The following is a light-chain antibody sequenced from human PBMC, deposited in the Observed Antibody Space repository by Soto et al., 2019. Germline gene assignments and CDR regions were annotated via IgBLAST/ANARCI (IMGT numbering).Light chain of an antibody. CDR3: QQYYSYSLT. CDR1: QSISSC. J-gene: IGKJ4*01. CDR2: KAS. Sequence: DIQMTQSPSTLSSSVGDRVTITCRASQSISSCLAWYQQKPGKAPTLLIYKASTLKSGVPSRFSGSGSGTEFTLTISSLQPDDVATYYCQQYYSYSLTFGGGTKVDI. V-gene: IGKV1-5*03.